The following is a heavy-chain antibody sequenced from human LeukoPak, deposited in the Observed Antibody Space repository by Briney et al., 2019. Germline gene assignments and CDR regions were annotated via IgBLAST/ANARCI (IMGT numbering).Heavy chain of an antibody. CDR3: AREGIAVSRYADL. V-gene: IGHV3-66*01. J-gene: IGHJ2*01. Sequence: GGSLRLSCAASVFTVSSNYICSVRQAPGKGLEWVSVFYSGGSTYYADSVKGRFTISRDNSKNTLYLQMNSLRAEDTAVYYCAREGIAVSRYADLWGRGTLVTVSS. CDR2: FYSGGST. CDR1: VFTVSSNY. D-gene: IGHD6-19*01.